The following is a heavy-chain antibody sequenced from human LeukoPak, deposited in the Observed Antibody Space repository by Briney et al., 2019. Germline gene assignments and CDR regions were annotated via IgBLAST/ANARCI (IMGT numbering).Heavy chain of an antibody. CDR2: INPNSGGT. Sequence: ASVKVSCKASGYTFTGYYMHWVRQAPGQGLEWMGRINPNSGGTNYAQKFQGRVTMTRDTSISTAYMELSRLRSDDTAVYYCAKNFWEVATIESFPDYWGQGTLVTVSS. D-gene: IGHD5-24*01. CDR3: AKNFWEVATIESFPDY. CDR1: GYTFTGYY. V-gene: IGHV1-2*06. J-gene: IGHJ4*02.